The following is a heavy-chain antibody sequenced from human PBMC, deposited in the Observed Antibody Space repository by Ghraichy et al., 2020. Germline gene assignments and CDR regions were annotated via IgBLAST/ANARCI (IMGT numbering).Heavy chain of an antibody. CDR1: GFTFSSYS. CDR3: ASPIVVVPAAPHGRKGNPYYYYMDV. Sequence: GGSLRLSCAASGFTFSSYSMNWVRQAPGKGLEWVSSISSSSSYIYYADSVKGRFTISRDNAKNSLYLQMNSLRAEDTAVYYCASPIVVVPAAPHGRKGNPYYYYMDVWGKGTTVTVSS. CDR2: ISSSSSYI. J-gene: IGHJ6*03. V-gene: IGHV3-21*01. D-gene: IGHD2-2*01.